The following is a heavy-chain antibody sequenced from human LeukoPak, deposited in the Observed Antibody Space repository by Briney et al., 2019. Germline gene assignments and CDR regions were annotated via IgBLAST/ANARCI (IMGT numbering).Heavy chain of an antibody. CDR1: GGSISSGSYY. Sequence: SETLSLTCTASGGSISSGSYYWSWIRQPAGKGLEWIGRIYTSGSTNYNPSLKSRVTISVDTSKNQFSLKLSSVTAADTAVYYCARDNARYFDWSYFDYWGQGTLVTVSS. CDR2: IYTSGST. D-gene: IGHD3-9*01. J-gene: IGHJ4*02. V-gene: IGHV4-61*02. CDR3: ARDNARYFDWSYFDY.